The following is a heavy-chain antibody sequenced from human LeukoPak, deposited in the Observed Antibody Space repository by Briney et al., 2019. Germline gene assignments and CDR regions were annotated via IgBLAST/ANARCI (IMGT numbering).Heavy chain of an antibody. CDR3: ARGDSSSSWCLDY. CDR2: IYHSGST. Sequence: SETLSLTRTVSGYSISSGYYWGWIRQPPGKGLEWIGSIYHSGSTYYNPSLKSRVTISIDTSKSQFSLKLSSVTAADTAVYYCARGDSSSSWCLDYWGQGTLVTVSS. CDR1: GYSISSGYY. V-gene: IGHV4-38-2*02. J-gene: IGHJ4*02. D-gene: IGHD6-6*01.